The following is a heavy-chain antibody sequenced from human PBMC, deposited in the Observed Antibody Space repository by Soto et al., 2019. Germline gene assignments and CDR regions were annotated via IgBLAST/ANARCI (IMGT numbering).Heavy chain of an antibody. V-gene: IGHV4-59*01. D-gene: IGHD4-17*01. J-gene: IGHJ4*02. CDR1: GGSISSYY. CDR3: ARADYGEGYYFDY. CDR2: IYYSGST. Sequence: SETLSLTCTVSGGSISSYYWSWIRQPPGKGLEWIGYIYYSGSTNYNPSLKSRVTISVDTSKNQFSLKLSSVTAADTAVYYCARADYGEGYYFDYWGQGTLVTVSS.